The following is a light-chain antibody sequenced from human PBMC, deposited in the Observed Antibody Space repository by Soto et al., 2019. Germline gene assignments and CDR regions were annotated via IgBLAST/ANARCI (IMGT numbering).Light chain of an antibody. V-gene: IGLV1-44*01. CDR1: TSDIGTNA. CDR2: TNN. J-gene: IGLJ1*01. Sequence: QSVLTQPPSASGTPGQRVTVSCSGSTSDIGTNAVNWFQHLPGTAPRLLIYTNNQRPSGVPDRFSGSKSGTSASLAISGLQSEDEATYHCATWHDSFYVFGTGTKVTVL. CDR3: ATWHDSFYV.